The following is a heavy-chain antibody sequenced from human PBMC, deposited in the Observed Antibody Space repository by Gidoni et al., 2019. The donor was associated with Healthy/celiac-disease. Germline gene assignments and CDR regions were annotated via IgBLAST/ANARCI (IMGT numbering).Heavy chain of an antibody. D-gene: IGHD1-26*01. CDR1: GFTFSTYA. J-gene: IGHJ4*02. Sequence: EVQLLESGGGLVQPGGSLRLSCSASGFTFSTYAMSWVRQAPGKGLEWVSAISGSGGSTYYADSVKGRFTISRDNSKNTLYLQMNSLRAEDTAVYYCAKSEWELRGYYFDYWGQGTLVTVSS. CDR3: AKSEWELRGYYFDY. V-gene: IGHV3-23*01. CDR2: ISGSGGST.